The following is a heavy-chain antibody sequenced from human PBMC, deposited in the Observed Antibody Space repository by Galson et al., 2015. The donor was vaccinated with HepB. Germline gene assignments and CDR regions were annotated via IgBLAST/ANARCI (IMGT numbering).Heavy chain of an antibody. CDR2: IYHSGST. Sequence: TLSLTCAVSGGSLSSGGYSWSWIRQPPGKGLEWIGYIYHSGSTYYNPSLKTRVTISVDRSKNQFSLKLSSVTAADTAVYYCARALKTGETSPFDYWGQGTLVTVSP. J-gene: IGHJ4*02. CDR3: ARALKTGETSPFDY. V-gene: IGHV4-30-2*01. CDR1: GGSLSSGGYS. D-gene: IGHD7-27*01.